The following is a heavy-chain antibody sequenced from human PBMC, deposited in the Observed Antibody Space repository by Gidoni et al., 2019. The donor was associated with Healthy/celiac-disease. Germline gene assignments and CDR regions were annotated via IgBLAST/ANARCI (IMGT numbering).Heavy chain of an antibody. V-gene: IGHV1-58*02. CDR2: SVVGSGNT. Sequence: HMQLVQSGPEVKTPGTSVKVSCQASGFTFTSSAMQWVRQARGQRLEWIGWSVVGSGNTNYSQKVQERVTSTRDMSTSTAYMELSSLRSEDTAVYYCAATYYDILTGYTPSYYYGMDVWGQGTTVTVSS. D-gene: IGHD3-9*01. CDR1: GFTFTSSA. J-gene: IGHJ6*02. CDR3: AATYYDILTGYTPSYYYGMDV.